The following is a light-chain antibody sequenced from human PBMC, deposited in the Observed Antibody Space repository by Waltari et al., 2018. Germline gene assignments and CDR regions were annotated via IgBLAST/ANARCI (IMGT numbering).Light chain of an antibody. J-gene: IGKJ4*01. CDR2: GAS. Sequence: VILTQSPATLSLSPGERATLSCRASQSVSTYLAWYHQKPGQAPRLLIYGASSRATGIPDRFSGSGSGTEFTLTIGSLEPEDFGSYFCQKYSSSPLTFGGGTKVEIK. CDR1: QSVSTY. CDR3: QKYSSSPLT. V-gene: IGKV3-20*01.